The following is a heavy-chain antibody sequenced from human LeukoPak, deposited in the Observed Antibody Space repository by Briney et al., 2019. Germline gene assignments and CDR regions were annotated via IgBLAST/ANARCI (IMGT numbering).Heavy chain of an antibody. Sequence: GASVKVSCKASGGTFSSYAIGWVRQAPGQGLEWMGGIIPIFGTANYAQKFQGRVTITADESTSTAYMELSSLRSEDTAVYYCASYVCRYCSSTSLSLLWFGESFDYWGQGTLVTVSS. D-gene: IGHD2-2*01. CDR3: ASYVCRYCSSTSLSLLWFGESFDY. CDR2: IIPIFGTA. CDR1: GGTFSSYA. J-gene: IGHJ4*02. V-gene: IGHV1-69*13.